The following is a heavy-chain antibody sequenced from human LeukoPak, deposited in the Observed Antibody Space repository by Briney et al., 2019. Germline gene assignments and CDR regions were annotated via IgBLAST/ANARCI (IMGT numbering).Heavy chain of an antibody. D-gene: IGHD5-18*01. CDR2: ISSSSSYT. Sequence: GGSLRLSCAASGFTFSDYYMSWIRQAPGKGLEWVSYISSSSSYTNYADSVKGRFTISRDNAKNSLYLQMNSLRAEDTAVYYYARTRGYGYGYVFWGQGALVTVSS. J-gene: IGHJ4*02. CDR1: GFTFSDYY. V-gene: IGHV3-11*03. CDR3: ARTRGYGYGYVF.